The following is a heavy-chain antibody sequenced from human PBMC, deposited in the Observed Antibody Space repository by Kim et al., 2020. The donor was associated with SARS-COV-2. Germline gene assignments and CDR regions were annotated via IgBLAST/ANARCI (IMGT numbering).Heavy chain of an antibody. Sequence: SETLSLTCTVSGYSISSGYFWGWIRQPPGKGLEWIGSIYHSGSTYYNPSLKSRVTISVDTSKNQFSLKLRSVTAADTAVYYCARDSGVRGVVPYWGLGTLVTASS. CDR3: ARDSGVRGVVPY. CDR1: GYSISSGYF. D-gene: IGHD3-10*01. J-gene: IGHJ4*02. CDR2: IYHSGST. V-gene: IGHV4-38-2*02.